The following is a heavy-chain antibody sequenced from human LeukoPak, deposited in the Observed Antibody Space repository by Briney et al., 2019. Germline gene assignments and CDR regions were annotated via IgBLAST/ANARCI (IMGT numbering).Heavy chain of an antibody. CDR3: ATSSIAAAGINY. D-gene: IGHD6-13*01. CDR2: IYYSGST. J-gene: IGHJ4*02. Sequence: SETLSLTCTVSGGSISSYYWSWIWQPPGNGLEWIGYIYYSGSTNYNPSLKSRVTISVDTSKNQFSLKLSSVTAADTAVYYCATSSIAAAGINYWGQGTLVTVSS. V-gene: IGHV4-59*08. CDR1: GGSISSYY.